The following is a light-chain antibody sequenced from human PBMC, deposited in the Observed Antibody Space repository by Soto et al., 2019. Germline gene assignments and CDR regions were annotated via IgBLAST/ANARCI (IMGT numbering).Light chain of an antibody. Sequence: PGERATLSCRASQSISSYLAWYQQKPGQAPRLLIYDASNRATGIPARFSGGGSGTDFTLTISSLEPEDFAVYYCQQRSNWPITFGQGTRLEIK. CDR1: QSISSY. CDR3: QQRSNWPIT. V-gene: IGKV3-11*01. CDR2: DAS. J-gene: IGKJ5*01.